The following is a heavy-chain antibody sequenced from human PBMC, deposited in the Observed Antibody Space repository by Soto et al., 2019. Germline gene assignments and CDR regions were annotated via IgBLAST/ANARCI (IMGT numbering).Heavy chain of an antibody. D-gene: IGHD3-22*01. CDR2: IKQDGSEK. CDR3: ARLDSSGYTPYFQH. Sequence: GGSLRLSCAVSGFTFSSDWMSWVRQAPGKGLEWVANIKQDGSEKYYVDSVKGRFTISRDNAKNSLYLQMNSLRAEDTAVYYCARLDSSGYTPYFQHWGQGT. V-gene: IGHV3-7*01. J-gene: IGHJ1*01. CDR1: GFTFSSDW.